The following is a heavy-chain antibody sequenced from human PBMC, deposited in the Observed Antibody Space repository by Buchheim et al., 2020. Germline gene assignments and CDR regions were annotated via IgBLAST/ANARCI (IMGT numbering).Heavy chain of an antibody. CDR3: AKDGGSSWYRGLHFDY. J-gene: IGHJ4*02. CDR2: IKQDGSEK. V-gene: IGHV3-7*01. Sequence: EVQLVESGGGLVQPGGSLRLSCTASGFTFSSYWMSWVRQAPGKGLEWVANIKQDGSEKYYADSVKGRFTISRDNSKNTLYLQMNSLRAEDTAVYYCAKDGGSSWYRGLHFDYWGQGTL. CDR1: GFTFSSYW. D-gene: IGHD6-13*01.